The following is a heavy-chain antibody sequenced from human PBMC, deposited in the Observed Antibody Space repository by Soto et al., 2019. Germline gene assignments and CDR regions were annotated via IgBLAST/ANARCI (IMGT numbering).Heavy chain of an antibody. Sequence: EVQLVESGGGLVQPGGSLKLSCAASGFTFSGSAMHWVRQASGKGLEWVGRIRSKANSYATAYAASVKGRFTISRDDSKNTANLQMNSLKTEDTAVYYCTREYDFWSGVDAFDIWGQGTMVTVSS. CDR3: TREYDFWSGVDAFDI. CDR2: IRSKANSYAT. V-gene: IGHV3-73*01. CDR1: GFTFSGSA. J-gene: IGHJ3*02. D-gene: IGHD3-3*01.